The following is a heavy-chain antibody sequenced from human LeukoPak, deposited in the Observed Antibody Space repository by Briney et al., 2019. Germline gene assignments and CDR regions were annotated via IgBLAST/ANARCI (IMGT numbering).Heavy chain of an antibody. Sequence: SXXLSLTCTVSGGSISSYYWSWIRQPPGKGLEWIGYIYHSGSTNYNPSLKSRVTISVDTSKNQFSPKLSSVTAADTAVYYCARVLILKTTLTPYYFDYWGQGTLVTVSS. CDR3: ARVLILKTTLTPYYFDY. CDR2: IYHSGST. J-gene: IGHJ4*02. D-gene: IGHD4-17*01. CDR1: GGSISSYY. V-gene: IGHV4-59*01.